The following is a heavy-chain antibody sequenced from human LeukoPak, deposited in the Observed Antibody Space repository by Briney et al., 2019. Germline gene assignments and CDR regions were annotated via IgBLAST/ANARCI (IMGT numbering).Heavy chain of an antibody. V-gene: IGHV3-30-3*01. CDR2: ISYDGSNK. Sequence: GGSLRLSCAASGFTFSSYAMSWVRQAPGKGLEWVAVISYDGSNKYYADSVKGRFTISRDNSKNTLYLQMNSLRAEDTAVYYCAREEDSSSSPLDYWGQGTLVTVSS. CDR3: AREEDSSSSPLDY. CDR1: GFTFSSYA. J-gene: IGHJ4*02. D-gene: IGHD6-6*01.